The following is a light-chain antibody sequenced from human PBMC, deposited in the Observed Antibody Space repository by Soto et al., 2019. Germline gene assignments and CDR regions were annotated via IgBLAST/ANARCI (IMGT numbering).Light chain of an antibody. Sequence: QSALTQPLSASGSAGQSVTISCTGTSSDVVDYNFVSWYQQHPGKAPKLIIYEVNKRPSGVPDRFSGSKSGNTASLTVSGLQAEDEADYYCSSYAGSNNFIFGGGTQLTVL. CDR2: EVN. CDR1: SSDVVDYNF. CDR3: SSYAGSNNFI. J-gene: IGLJ2*01. V-gene: IGLV2-8*01.